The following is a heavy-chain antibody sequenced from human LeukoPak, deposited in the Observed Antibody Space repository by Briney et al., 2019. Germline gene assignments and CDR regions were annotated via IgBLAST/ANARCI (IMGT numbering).Heavy chain of an antibody. CDR1: GCTFSSYS. J-gene: IGHJ4*02. CDR2: ISGSGGST. Sequence: AGSLRLSCAASGCTFSSYSRSWFRQAPGKGLEWVSAISGSGGSTYYADSVKGRFTISRDNSKTTLYLQMNSLRAEDTAVYYCAKVYSGYEYYFDYWGQGTLVTVSS. D-gene: IGHD5-12*01. V-gene: IGHV3-23*01. CDR3: AKVYSGYEYYFDY.